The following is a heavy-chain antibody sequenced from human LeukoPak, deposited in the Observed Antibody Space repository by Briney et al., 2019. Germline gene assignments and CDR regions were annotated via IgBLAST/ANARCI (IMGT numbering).Heavy chain of an antibody. CDR1: GFTFDDYG. CDR3: ARAKKNYMDV. Sequence: GGSLRLSCAASGFTFDDYGMSWVRQAPGKGPEWISGVNWNGGSTGYADSVKGRFTISRDNAKNSLYLQMNSLRAEDTAVYYCARAKKNYMDVWGKGTTVTVSS. J-gene: IGHJ6*03. CDR2: VNWNGGST. V-gene: IGHV3-20*04.